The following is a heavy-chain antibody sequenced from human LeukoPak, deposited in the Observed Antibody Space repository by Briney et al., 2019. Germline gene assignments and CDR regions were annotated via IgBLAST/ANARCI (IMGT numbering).Heavy chain of an antibody. CDR1: GFSFSNYE. V-gene: IGHV3-48*03. D-gene: IGHD2-21*01. CDR2: INSNGSLV. J-gene: IGHJ4*02. CDR3: ARDPDILLGVNFDY. Sequence: GGSLRLSCVASGFSFSNYEMNWVRQAPGKGLEWLSYINSNGSLVFYADSVKGRFPSSRDNAQNSLYLQMHSLRAEDTAVYYCARDPDILLGVNFDYWGKGALVIVS.